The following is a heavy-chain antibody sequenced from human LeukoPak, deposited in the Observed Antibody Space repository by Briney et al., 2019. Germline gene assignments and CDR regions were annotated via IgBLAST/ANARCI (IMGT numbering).Heavy chain of an antibody. V-gene: IGHV1-18*01. CDR3: ASGRLGYCSGGSCYSPAYYYYGMDV. CDR2: ISAYNGNT. J-gene: IGHJ6*02. CDR1: GYTFTSYG. Sequence: ASVKVSCKASGYTFTSYGISWVRQAPGQGLEWMGWISAYNGNTNYAQKLQGRVTMTTDTSTSTAYMELRSLRSDDTAMYYCASGRLGYCSGGSCYSPAYYYYGMDVWGQGTTVTVSS. D-gene: IGHD2-15*01.